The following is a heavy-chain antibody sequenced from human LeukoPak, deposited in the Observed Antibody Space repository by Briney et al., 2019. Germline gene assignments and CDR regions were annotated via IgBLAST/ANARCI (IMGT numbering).Heavy chain of an antibody. V-gene: IGHV3-23*01. CDR1: VFTFSSYA. CDR3: AKQYDFWSGPDY. J-gene: IGHJ4*02. Sequence: GGSLRLSCAPSVFTFSSYAMSWVRQSPGKGLEWVSGISGSGGSTYYADSVKGRLTLSRENSKNTLYLKMNSLRVEDTAVYYCAKQYDFWSGPDYWGQGTLVTVSS. CDR2: ISGSGGST. D-gene: IGHD3-3*01.